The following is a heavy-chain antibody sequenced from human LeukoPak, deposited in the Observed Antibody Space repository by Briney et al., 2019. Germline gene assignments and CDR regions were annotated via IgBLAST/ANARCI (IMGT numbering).Heavy chain of an antibody. J-gene: IGHJ4*02. D-gene: IGHD5-24*01. CDR3: ARQTFRDGYLFDY. Sequence: GSLRLSCAASGFTFSSYGMHWVRQPPGKGLEWIGSIYYSGSTYYNPSLKSRVTISVDTSKNQFSLKLSSVTAADTAVYYCARQTFRDGYLFDYWGQGTLVTVSS. CDR2: IYYSGST. V-gene: IGHV4-39*07. CDR1: GFTFSSYG.